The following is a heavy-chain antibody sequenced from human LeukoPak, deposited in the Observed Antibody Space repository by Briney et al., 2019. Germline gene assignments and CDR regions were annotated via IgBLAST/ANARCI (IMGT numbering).Heavy chain of an antibody. CDR3: AKDPNRIAVAGNFDY. CDR1: GFTFSSYG. J-gene: IGHJ4*02. Sequence: GGSLRLSCAASGFTFSSYGMHGVRQAPGKGLEWVAVIWYDGSNKYYADSVKGRFTISRDNSKNTLYLQMNSLRAEDTAVYYCAKDPNRIAVAGNFDYWGQGTLVTVSS. D-gene: IGHD6-19*01. V-gene: IGHV3-33*06. CDR2: IWYDGSNK.